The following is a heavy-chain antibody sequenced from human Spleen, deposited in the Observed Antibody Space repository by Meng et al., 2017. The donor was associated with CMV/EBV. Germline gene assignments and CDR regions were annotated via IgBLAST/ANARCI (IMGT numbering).Heavy chain of an antibody. D-gene: IGHD3-22*01. V-gene: IGHV4-4*07. J-gene: IGHJ4*02. CDR3: ARQANYYDSAGLFDY. CDR1: GVSISSCY. Sequence: VHLHESGPALVTPSELLPLPCTFSGVSISSCYWSWIRQPAGKGLEWIGRIYTSGSTNYNPSLKSRVTMSVDTSKNQFSLKLSSVTAADTAVYYCARQANYYDSAGLFDYWGQGTLVTVSS. CDR2: IYTSGST.